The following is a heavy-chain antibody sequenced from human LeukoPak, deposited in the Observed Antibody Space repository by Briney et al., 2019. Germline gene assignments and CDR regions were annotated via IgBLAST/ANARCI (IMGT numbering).Heavy chain of an antibody. Sequence: GGSLRLSCAASGFTFSSSGMHWVRQAPGKGLDWVAFISYDGSNRYYADSVKGRLTISRDNSKNTLYLQMNSLRAEDTAVYYCAKETRGSYSDYWGQGTLVTVSS. CDR1: GFTFSSSG. D-gene: IGHD5-12*01. CDR3: AKETRGSYSDY. CDR2: ISYDGSNR. V-gene: IGHV3-30*02. J-gene: IGHJ4*02.